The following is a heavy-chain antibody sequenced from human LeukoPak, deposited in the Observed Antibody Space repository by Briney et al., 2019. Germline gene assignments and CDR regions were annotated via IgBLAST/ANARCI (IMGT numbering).Heavy chain of an antibody. Sequence: GGSLRLSCAASEFPVSSNYMTWVRQAPGKGLEWVSVIYSGGSTYYADSVKGRFAISRDNAKNSLYLQMNGLRVEDTAVYYCARVYYASWSGQPLSQHWLDPWGQGTLVTVSS. D-gene: IGHD3-3*01. J-gene: IGHJ5*02. V-gene: IGHV3-53*03. CDR2: IYSGGST. CDR1: EFPVSSNY. CDR3: ARVYYASWSGQPLSQHWLDP.